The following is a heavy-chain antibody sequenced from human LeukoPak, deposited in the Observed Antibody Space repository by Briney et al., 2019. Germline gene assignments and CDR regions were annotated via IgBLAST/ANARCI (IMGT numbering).Heavy chain of an antibody. CDR1: GYTFTGYY. V-gene: IGHV1-2*02. Sequence: ASVKVSCKASGYTFTGYYIHWVRQAPGQGLEWMGWINPKSGDTNYAQKFQGRVTMTRDTSINTAYMDLRRLTSDDTAVYYCARGQYSGSDYWGQGTLVTVSS. CDR3: ARGQYSGSDY. D-gene: IGHD1-26*01. J-gene: IGHJ4*02. CDR2: INPKSGDT.